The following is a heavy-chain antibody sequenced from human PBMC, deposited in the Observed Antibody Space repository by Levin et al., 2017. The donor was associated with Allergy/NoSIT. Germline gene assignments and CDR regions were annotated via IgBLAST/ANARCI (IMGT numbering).Heavy chain of an antibody. CDR1: GFTFSSYA. V-gene: IGHV3-30-3*01. Sequence: PGGSLRLSCAASGFTFSSYAMHWVRQAPGKGLEWVAVISYDGSNKYYADSVKGRFTISRDNSKNTLYLQMNSLRAEDTAVYYCARGEQGIAAAGKLGGSYWGQGTLVTVSS. CDR2: ISYDGSNK. J-gene: IGHJ4*02. D-gene: IGHD6-13*01. CDR3: ARGEQGIAAAGKLGGSY.